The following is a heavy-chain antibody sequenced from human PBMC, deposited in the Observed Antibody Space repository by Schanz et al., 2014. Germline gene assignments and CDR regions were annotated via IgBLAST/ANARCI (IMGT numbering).Heavy chain of an antibody. CDR3: ARDRRRYCSTASCLHDNWFDP. CDR1: GYTFTGYY. J-gene: IGHJ5*02. V-gene: IGHV1-2*06. Sequence: VQLVQSGAEVKKPGASVKVSCKASGYTFTGYYIHWVRQAPGQGLEWMGRINPNSGGSNFPQKFQGRVTMTRDTSISTAYMELSSRKSDDTAVYYCARDRRRYCSTASCLHDNWFDPWGQGTLVIVSS. CDR2: INPNSGGS. D-gene: IGHD2-2*01.